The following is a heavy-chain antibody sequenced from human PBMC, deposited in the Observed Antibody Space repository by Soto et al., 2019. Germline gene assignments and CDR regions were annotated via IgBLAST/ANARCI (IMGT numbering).Heavy chain of an antibody. CDR2: ISSGGTTT. Sequence: GSLRLSCAASGFTFSTHAMSWVRQAPGKGLEWVSSISSGGTTTFYAASVEGRFTISRDKSKNTLYLQMNSLRADDTAVYYCAKEGGSIGGWFGRKFDSWGQGTQVTVSS. CDR1: GFTFSTHA. CDR3: AKEGGSIGGWFGRKFDS. D-gene: IGHD3-16*01. J-gene: IGHJ4*02. V-gene: IGHV3-23*01.